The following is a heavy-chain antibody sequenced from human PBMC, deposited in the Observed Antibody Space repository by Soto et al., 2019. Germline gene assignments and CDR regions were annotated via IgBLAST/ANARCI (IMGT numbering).Heavy chain of an antibody. J-gene: IGHJ5*02. CDR2: IYYSGIT. CDR3: ARSNSGYYKWFDP. V-gene: IGHV4-59*08. Sequence: SEPLSLTCTVSGGSISSYYWRWIRQPPGKGLEWIGYIYYSGITYYNPSLKSRDAISVDTSKDQFSLKLSSVTAADTAIYYCARSNSGYYKWFDPWGQGTLVTVSS. D-gene: IGHD3-22*01. CDR1: GGSISSYY.